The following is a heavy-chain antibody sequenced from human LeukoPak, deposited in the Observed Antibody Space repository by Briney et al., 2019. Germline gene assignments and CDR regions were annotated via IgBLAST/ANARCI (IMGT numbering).Heavy chain of an antibody. V-gene: IGHV3-74*01. Sequence: GGSLRLSCAASGFTFSSYWMHWVRQAPGKGLAWVSRINSDGSSTSYADSVKGRFTISRDNAKNTLYLQMNSLRAEDTAVYYCARATTFDYWGQGTLVTVSS. J-gene: IGHJ4*02. D-gene: IGHD1-26*01. CDR2: INSDGSST. CDR3: ARATTFDY. CDR1: GFTFSSYW.